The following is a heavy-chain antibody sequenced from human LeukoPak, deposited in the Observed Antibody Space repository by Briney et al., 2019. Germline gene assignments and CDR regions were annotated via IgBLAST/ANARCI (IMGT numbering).Heavy chain of an antibody. CDR2: ISWNSGSI. V-gene: IGHV3-9*01. J-gene: IGHJ4*02. Sequence: GGSLRLSCAASGFTFVDHAFHWVRHAPGKGLEWVSGISWNSGSIGYADSVKGRFTISRDNAKNSLYLQMNSLRAEDTALYYCAKAPDYYGSGSYYFDYWGQGTLVTVSS. CDR3: AKAPDYYGSGSYYFDY. D-gene: IGHD3-10*01. CDR1: GFTFVDHA.